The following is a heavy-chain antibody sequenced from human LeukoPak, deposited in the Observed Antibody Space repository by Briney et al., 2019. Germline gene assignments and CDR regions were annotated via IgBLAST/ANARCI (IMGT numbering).Heavy chain of an antibody. CDR3: ARDPYSSNSRPYYFDY. CDR1: GFTVSTKY. V-gene: IGHV3-53*01. CDR2: IYTSGST. Sequence: PGGSLRLSCAASGFTVSTKYMNWIRQAPGKGLEWVSVIYTSGSTNYADSVKGRFTISRDNSMNTLYLQMNSLRAEDTAVYYCARDPYSSNSRPYYFDYRGQGTLVTVSS. D-gene: IGHD4-23*01. J-gene: IGHJ4*02.